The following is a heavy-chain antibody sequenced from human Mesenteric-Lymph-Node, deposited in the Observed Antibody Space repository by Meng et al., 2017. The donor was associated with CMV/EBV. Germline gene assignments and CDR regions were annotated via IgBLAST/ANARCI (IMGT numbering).Heavy chain of an antibody. CDR2: MNPNTGNT. CDR3: AVIVPPTSYSYGTDV. V-gene: IGHV1-8*01. Sequence: SGYPFTNYDVIWVRQAAGQGLEWMGWMNPNTGNTGFAQKFQGRVTMTRDTSISTAYMELSSLRSEDTALYFCAVIVPPTSYSYGTDVWGQGTTVTVSS. CDR1: GYPFTNYD. J-gene: IGHJ6*02. D-gene: IGHD2/OR15-2a*01.